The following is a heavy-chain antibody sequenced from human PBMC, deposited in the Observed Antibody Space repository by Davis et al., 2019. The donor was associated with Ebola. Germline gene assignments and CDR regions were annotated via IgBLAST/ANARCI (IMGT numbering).Heavy chain of an antibody. CDR1: GFTLNGYD. V-gene: IGHV3-48*02. J-gene: IGHJ4*02. D-gene: IGHD6-6*01. Sequence: GGSLRLSCAASGFTLNGYDMNCVRQAPGKGLEWVSYITSNSRTTYYADSVKGRFTISRDNAKNSLYLQMSSLKDDDTAVYYCARVGFRCSCDDLWGQGSMVTVSS. CDR2: ITSNSRTT. CDR3: ARVGFRCSCDDL.